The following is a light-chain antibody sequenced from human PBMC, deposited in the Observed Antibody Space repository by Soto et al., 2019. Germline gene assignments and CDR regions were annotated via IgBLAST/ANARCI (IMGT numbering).Light chain of an antibody. V-gene: IGKV1-5*03. Sequence: DIQMTQSPSTLSTSVGDRVTITCRAIQSISTWLAWYQQKPGKAPKLLIYKASTLESGVPSRFSGSGSGTDFTLTISSLQADDFATYYCQEYTADPRTFGQGTKVDIK. CDR1: QSISTW. CDR3: QEYTADPRT. J-gene: IGKJ1*01. CDR2: KAS.